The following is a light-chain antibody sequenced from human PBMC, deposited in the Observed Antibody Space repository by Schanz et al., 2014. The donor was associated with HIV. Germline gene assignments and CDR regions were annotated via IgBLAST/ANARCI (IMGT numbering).Light chain of an antibody. Sequence: QSVLTQPPSVSGAPGQRVTISCTGSSSNIGAGYDVHWYQQLPGTAPKLLIYGNSNRPSGVPDRFSVSSSGTSASLVISDLRSEDEADYYCAAWDNSLSAVVFGGGTKLTVL. CDR2: GNS. J-gene: IGLJ2*01. CDR1: SSNIGAGYD. V-gene: IGLV1-40*01. CDR3: AAWDNSLSAVV.